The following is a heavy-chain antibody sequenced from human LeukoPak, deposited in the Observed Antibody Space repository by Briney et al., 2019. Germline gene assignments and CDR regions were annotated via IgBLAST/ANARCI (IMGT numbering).Heavy chain of an antibody. V-gene: IGHV4-38-2*02. CDR2: VDHSGGT. CDR3: AGFTFFRAVITFHY. J-gene: IGHJ4*02. CDR1: DYSITTAYS. Sequence: SETLSLTCTVYDYSITTAYSWGWIRQPPGKGLEWIGSVDHSGGTYYNPSLRSRDSISVDTSQNQFSLNLSSVTAADTAVYSCAGFTFFRAVITFHYWGQGTLVTVSS. D-gene: IGHD3-10*01.